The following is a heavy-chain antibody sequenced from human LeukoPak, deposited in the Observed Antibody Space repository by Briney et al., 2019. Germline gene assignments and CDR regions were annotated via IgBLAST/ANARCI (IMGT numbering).Heavy chain of an antibody. CDR1: GGSISSYY. V-gene: IGHV4-59*01. Sequence: PSETLSLTCTLSGGSISSYYWSWIRQPPGKGLEWIGYIYYSGTTNYNPSLKSRVSMSVDTSKNQFSLKLTSVTAADTAVYYCAREHGYGDFDYWGQGTLVTVSS. J-gene: IGHJ4*02. CDR3: AREHGYGDFDY. CDR2: IYYSGTT. D-gene: IGHD4-17*01.